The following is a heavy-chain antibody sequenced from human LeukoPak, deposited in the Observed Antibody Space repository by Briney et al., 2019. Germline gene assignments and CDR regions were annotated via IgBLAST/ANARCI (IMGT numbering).Heavy chain of an antibody. CDR2: IYWNDDK. CDR3: AHRLGYCSGGSCYGNWFDP. J-gene: IGHJ5*02. V-gene: IGHV2-5*01. D-gene: IGHD2-15*01. Sequence: GPTLVKPTQTLTLTCTFSGFSLSTSGVGVGWIRQPPGKALEWLALIYWNDDKRYSPSLKSRLTITKDTSKNQVVLTMTNMDPVDTATYYCAHRLGYCSGGSCYGNWFDPWGQGTLVTVSS. CDR1: GFSLSTSGVG.